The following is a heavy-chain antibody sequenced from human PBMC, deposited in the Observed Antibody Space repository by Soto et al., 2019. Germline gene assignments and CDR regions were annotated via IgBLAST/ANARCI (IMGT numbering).Heavy chain of an antibody. V-gene: IGHV1-69*01. CDR3: ARGRWELLRYYYYGMDV. CDR2: IIPIFGTA. J-gene: IGHJ6*02. Sequence: QVQLVQSGAEVKKPASSVKVSCKASGGTFSSYAISWVRQAPGQGLEWMGGIIPIFGTANYAQKFQGRVTITADESTSTAYMELSSLRSEDTAVYDCARGRWELLRYYYYGMDVWGQGTTVTVSS. D-gene: IGHD1-26*01. CDR1: GGTFSSYA.